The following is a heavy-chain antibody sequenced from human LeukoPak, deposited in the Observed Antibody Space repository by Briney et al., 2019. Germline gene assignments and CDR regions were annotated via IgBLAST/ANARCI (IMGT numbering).Heavy chain of an antibody. J-gene: IGHJ4*02. Sequence: ASVKVSCKSSGYTFTGYYIHWVRQAPGKGLEWMGSFDPEDGETIYAEKFQGRVTMTEDTSTDTGYMELSSLRSEDTAVYYCATEGSYYNVFDYWGQGTLVTVSS. CDR3: ATEGSYYNVFDY. D-gene: IGHD3-10*01. CDR1: GYTFTGYY. V-gene: IGHV1-24*01. CDR2: FDPEDGET.